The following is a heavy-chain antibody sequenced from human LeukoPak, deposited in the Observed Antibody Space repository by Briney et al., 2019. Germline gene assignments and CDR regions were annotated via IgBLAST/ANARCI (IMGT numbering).Heavy chain of an antibody. CDR1: GIIFSDAW. V-gene: IGHV3-15*01. D-gene: IGHD1-1*01. Sequence: PGGSLRLSCEASGIIFSDAWLSWVRQVPGKGLEWIALLKSKTDGETSDYAAPVKGRFTVSRNDAENTLFLQMDSLKIDDTAVYYCIANLDYWGQGTLVTVSS. CDR2: LKSKTDGETS. J-gene: IGHJ4*02. CDR3: IANLDY.